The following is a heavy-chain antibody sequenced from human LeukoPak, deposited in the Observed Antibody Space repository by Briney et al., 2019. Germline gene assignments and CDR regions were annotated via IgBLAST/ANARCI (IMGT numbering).Heavy chain of an antibody. V-gene: IGHV3-23*01. J-gene: IGHJ6*02. CDR1: GFTFSNYW. CDR2: ISGRGSNT. Sequence: GGSLRLSCAASGFTFSNYWMHWVRQAPGKGLEWVSVISGRGSNTYYADSVKGRFTISRDNSKDTLYLQMNSLRAEDTALYYCAKYLSGSGYSYYAMDLWGQGTTVTVSS. D-gene: IGHD1-26*01. CDR3: AKYLSGSGYSYYAMDL.